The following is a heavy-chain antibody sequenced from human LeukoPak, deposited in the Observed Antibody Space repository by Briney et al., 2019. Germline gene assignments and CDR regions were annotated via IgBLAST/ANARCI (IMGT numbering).Heavy chain of an antibody. Sequence: GGSLRLSCAASGFTVRSNYMNWVRQAPGKGLEWVSTIYSGGNTYYADSVKGRFTISSDISKNTLYLQMNSLRAEDTAVYYCARSFPLLDYWGQGTLVTVSS. D-gene: IGHD3-10*01. CDR2: IYSGGNT. CDR1: GFTVRSNY. V-gene: IGHV3-66*01. CDR3: ARSFPLLDY. J-gene: IGHJ4*02.